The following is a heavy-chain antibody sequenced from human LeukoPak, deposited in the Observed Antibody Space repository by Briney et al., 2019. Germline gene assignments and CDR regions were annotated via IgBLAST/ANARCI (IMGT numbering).Heavy chain of an antibody. CDR3: ARASPTTNKGAYGWFDP. V-gene: IGHV4-39*07. D-gene: IGHD1-14*01. Sequence: SETLSLTCTVSDGSISSSSYYWGWIRQPPGKGLEWIGSIYYSGSTNYNPSLKSRVTMSVDTSKNQFSLKLSSVTAADTAVYYCARASPTTNKGAYGWFDPWGQGTLVTVSS. CDR2: IYYSGST. CDR1: DGSISSSSYY. J-gene: IGHJ5*02.